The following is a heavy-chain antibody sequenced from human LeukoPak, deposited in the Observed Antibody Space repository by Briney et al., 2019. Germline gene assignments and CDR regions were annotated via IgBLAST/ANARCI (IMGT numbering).Heavy chain of an antibody. D-gene: IGHD1-7*01. J-gene: IGHJ6*02. V-gene: IGHV3-66*01. Sequence: GGSLRLSCAASGFTVSSNYMSWVRQAPGKGLEWDSVIYSGGSTYYADSVKGRFTISRDNSKNTLYLQMNSLRAEDTAVYYCARRPGGTTYYYGMDVWGQGTTVTVSS. CDR1: GFTVSSNY. CDR3: ARRPGGTTYYYGMDV. CDR2: IYSGGST.